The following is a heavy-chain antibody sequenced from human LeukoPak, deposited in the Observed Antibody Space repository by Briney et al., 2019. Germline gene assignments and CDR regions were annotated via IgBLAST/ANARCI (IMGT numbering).Heavy chain of an antibody. D-gene: IGHD3-10*01. CDR1: GGTFSSYA. Sequence: GSSVKVSCKASGGTFSSYAISWVRQAPGQGLEWMGRIIPILGIANYAQKFQGRVTITADKSTSTAYMELSSLRSEDTAVYYCAREGLRDYGSGSPPRSGDYWGQGTRVTVSS. V-gene: IGHV1-69*04. J-gene: IGHJ4*02. CDR2: IIPILGIA. CDR3: AREGLRDYGSGSPPRSGDY.